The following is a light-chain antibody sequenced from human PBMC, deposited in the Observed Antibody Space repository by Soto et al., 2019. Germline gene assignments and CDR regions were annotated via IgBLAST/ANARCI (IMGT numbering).Light chain of an antibody. CDR1: QSVNSN. J-gene: IGKJ2*01. CDR3: QQYNNWPYT. V-gene: IGKV3-15*01. Sequence: EIVMTQSPATLSVSPGERATLSCRASQSVNSNLAWYQQKPGQAPRLLIYGASTRATGAPARFSGSGSGTEFTLTISSLQSEDFAVYYCQQYNNWPYTFGQGTKLEIK. CDR2: GAS.